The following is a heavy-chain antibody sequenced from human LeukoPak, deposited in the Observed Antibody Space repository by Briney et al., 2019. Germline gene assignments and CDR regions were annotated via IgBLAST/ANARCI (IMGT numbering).Heavy chain of an antibody. CDR1: RYTFTSYG. CDR2: INPYNGNT. D-gene: IGHD5-18*01. Sequence: ASVKVSYKASRYTFTSYGISWVRQAPGQGREWMGWINPYNGNTNYPQKLQGRVTMTTDTSTSTAYMELRSLRSDDTAVYYCARDSEPVLIQLWSKRGYNWFDPWGQGTLVTVPS. CDR3: ARDSEPVLIQLWSKRGYNWFDP. J-gene: IGHJ5*02. V-gene: IGHV1-18*01.